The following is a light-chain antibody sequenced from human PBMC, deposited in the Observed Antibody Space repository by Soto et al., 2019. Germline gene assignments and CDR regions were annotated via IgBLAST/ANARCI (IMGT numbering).Light chain of an antibody. Sequence: DIPMTQSPSSLSASVGDRVTIICRASPTISNYLNWYQQKPGKAPKVLIYGATRLQSGVPSRFSGSGVGTDFTITISSLQPEDFATYYCQQSYSSPFTFGPGTKVEIK. CDR2: GAT. CDR3: QQSYSSPFT. CDR1: PTISNY. J-gene: IGKJ3*01. V-gene: IGKV1-39*01.